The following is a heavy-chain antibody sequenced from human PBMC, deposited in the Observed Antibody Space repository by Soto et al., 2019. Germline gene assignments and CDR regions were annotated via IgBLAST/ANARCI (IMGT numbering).Heavy chain of an antibody. D-gene: IGHD4-4*01. CDR2: INHSGST. CDR1: GGSFSGYY. CDR3: ARKYSNYLVIWFDP. V-gene: IGHV4-34*01. J-gene: IGHJ5*02. Sequence: SETLSLTCAVYGGSFSGYYWSWIRQPPGKGLEWIGEINHSGSTNYNPSLKSRVTISVDTSKNQFSLKLSSVTAADTAVYYCARKYSNYLVIWFDPWGQGTLVTVSS.